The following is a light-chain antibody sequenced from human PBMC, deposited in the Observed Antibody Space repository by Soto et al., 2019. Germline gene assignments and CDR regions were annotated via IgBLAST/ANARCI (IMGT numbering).Light chain of an antibody. V-gene: IGLV1-51*01. CDR3: LTWDSNLSAGV. Sequence: TVTISCSGSISNIGNNYVSWYQQQLPGTSPKLVIFDNNKRPSGIPDRFSGSKSGTSGTLVITGLQTGDEADYYCLTWDSNLSAGVFGGGNQLTV. J-gene: IGLJ3*02. CDR2: DNN. CDR1: ISNIGNNY.